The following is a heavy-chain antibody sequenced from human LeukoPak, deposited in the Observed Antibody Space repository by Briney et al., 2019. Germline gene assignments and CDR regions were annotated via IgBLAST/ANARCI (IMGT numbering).Heavy chain of an antibody. J-gene: IGHJ4*02. CDR3: ARRRGATTKAIYYFDF. V-gene: IGHV1-69*13. Sequence: SVKVSCKASGGTFSSYAISWVRQAPGQGLEWMGGIIPIFGTANYAQKFQGRVTITADESTSTAYMELSSLRSEDTAVYYCARRRGATTKAIYYFDFWGQGTLVTVSS. D-gene: IGHD1-26*01. CDR2: IIPIFGTA. CDR1: GGTFSSYA.